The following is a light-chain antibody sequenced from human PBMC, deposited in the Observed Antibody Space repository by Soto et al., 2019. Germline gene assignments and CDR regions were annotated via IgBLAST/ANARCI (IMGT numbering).Light chain of an antibody. V-gene: IGKV1-27*01. Sequence: DIQMTQSPSSLSASVGDRVTITCRASQDIGNFLAWYQQKPGKVPKLLIYAASTLQSGVPSRFSGSGSGTDFTLTISSLQHEDVATYYCQKCKVAPFTFGGGTKVDIK. CDR3: QKCKVAPFT. CDR2: AAS. CDR1: QDIGNF. J-gene: IGKJ4*01.